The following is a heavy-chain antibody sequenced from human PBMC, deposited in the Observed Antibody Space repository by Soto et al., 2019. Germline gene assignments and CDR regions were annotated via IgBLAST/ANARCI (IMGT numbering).Heavy chain of an antibody. Sequence: SETLSLTCTVSGGSISSSDYHWNWIRQHPGKGPEWIACIYGGTYGGTYYYNPSLKSRVTISADTSKNQFSLRLSSVTAADTAVYYCARDPRDGYGHFDYWGHGTLVTVS. J-gene: IGHJ4*01. CDR1: GGSISSSDYH. D-gene: IGHD5-12*01. CDR3: ARDPRDGYGHFDY. CDR2: IYGGTYGGTY. V-gene: IGHV4-31*03.